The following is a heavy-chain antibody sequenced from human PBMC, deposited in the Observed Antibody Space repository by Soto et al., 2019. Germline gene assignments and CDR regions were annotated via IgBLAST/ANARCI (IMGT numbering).Heavy chain of an antibody. Sequence: QVQLVESGGGLVKPGGSLRLSCAASGFTFSDYYMSWIRQAPGKGLEWVSYISDSRTNTNYADSVKGRFIISRDNAKNSLYLHMNSLRAEDTAVFYCAGRRRDGYNNLWGQGTLVTVSS. J-gene: IGHJ5*02. D-gene: IGHD5-12*01. CDR3: AGRRRDGYNNL. V-gene: IGHV3-11*05. CDR1: GFTFSDYY. CDR2: ISDSRTNT.